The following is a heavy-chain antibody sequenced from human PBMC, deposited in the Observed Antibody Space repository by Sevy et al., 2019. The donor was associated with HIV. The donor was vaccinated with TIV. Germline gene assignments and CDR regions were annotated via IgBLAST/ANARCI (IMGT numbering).Heavy chain of an antibody. CDR2: IRDDGSIK. CDR1: GFTFTSYG. V-gene: IGHV3-30*02. CDR3: ANDSTFVALYADSRGSGAMSSYFDS. D-gene: IGHD3-22*01. Sequence: GGSLRLSCAASGFTFTSYGMHWVRQAPGKGLEWVAFIRDDGSIKWYAESVKGRVTISRDNSKNTVYLEMDSLTGEDTAVYYWANDSTFVALYADSRGSGAMSSYFDSWGQGALVTVSS. J-gene: IGHJ4*02.